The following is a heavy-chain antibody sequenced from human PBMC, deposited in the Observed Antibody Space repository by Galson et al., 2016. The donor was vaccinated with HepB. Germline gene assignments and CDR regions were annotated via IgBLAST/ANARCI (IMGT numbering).Heavy chain of an antibody. CDR3: ARDDYFRLGY. CDR2: ITSSSDTM. V-gene: IGHV3-48*02. D-gene: IGHD3-16*01. J-gene: IGHJ4*02. Sequence: SLRLSCAASTFMFSSYTMHWVRQAPGKGLEWIAWITSSSDTMYYADSVKGRFTISRDNAKNSLYLEMNSLRDEDTAGYYCARDDYFRLGYWGQGTLVTASS. CDR1: TFMFSSYT.